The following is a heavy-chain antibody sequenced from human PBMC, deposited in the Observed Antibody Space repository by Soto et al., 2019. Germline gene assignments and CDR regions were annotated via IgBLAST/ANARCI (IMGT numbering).Heavy chain of an antibody. CDR2: IDSSSGYT. V-gene: IGHV3-11*03. Sequence: GGSLRLSCAASGFRFSDYYMSWIRQAPGKGLEWISYIDSSSGYTNYADSVKGRFTISRDNAKNSLYLQMNSLRAEDTAVYYCAKRAWGYFYFDYWGQGTLVTVSS. D-gene: IGHD1-26*01. CDR3: AKRAWGYFYFDY. J-gene: IGHJ4*02. CDR1: GFRFSDYY.